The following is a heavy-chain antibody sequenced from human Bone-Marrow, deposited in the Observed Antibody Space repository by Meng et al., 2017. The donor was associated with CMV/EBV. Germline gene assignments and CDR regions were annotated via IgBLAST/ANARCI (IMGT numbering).Heavy chain of an antibody. D-gene: IGHD3-22*01. J-gene: IGHJ4*02. V-gene: IGHV1-2*02. Sequence: QVQLVQSGAEVKKPGASLKVSCKASGYTFTGYYMHWVRQAPGQGLEWIGGINPNSGGTNYAQKFQGRVTMTRDTSISTAYMELSRLRSDDTAVYYCAREMDYYDSSGYYYFDYWGQGTLVTVAS. CDR3: AREMDYYDSSGYYYFDY. CDR1: GYTFTGYY. CDR2: INPNSGGT.